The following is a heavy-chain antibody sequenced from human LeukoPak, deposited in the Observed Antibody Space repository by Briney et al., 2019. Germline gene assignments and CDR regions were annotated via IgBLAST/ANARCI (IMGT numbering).Heavy chain of an antibody. V-gene: IGHV4-4*02. CDR1: GGSISSSNW. D-gene: IGHD1-26*01. Sequence: SETLSLTCAVSGGSISSSNWWSWVRQPPGKGLEWIGEIYHSGSTNYNPSLKGRVTISVDKSKNQFSLKLSSVTAADTALYYCARKYSGTNPFDYWGQGTLVTVSS. J-gene: IGHJ4*02. CDR2: IYHSGST. CDR3: ARKYSGTNPFDY.